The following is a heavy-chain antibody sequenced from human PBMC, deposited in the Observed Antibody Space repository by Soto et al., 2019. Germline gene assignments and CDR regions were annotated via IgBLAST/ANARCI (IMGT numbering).Heavy chain of an antibody. CDR3: ARRVVVAAIDWFDP. CDR1: DGSISSSSYY. D-gene: IGHD2-15*01. J-gene: IGHJ5*02. V-gene: IGHV4-39*01. Sequence: TSETLSLTCTVSDGSISSSSYYWGWIRQPPGKGLEWIGSIYYSGSTYYNPSLKSRVTISVDTSKNQFSLKLSSVTAAHTAVYYCARRVVVAAIDWFDPWGQGTLVTVSS. CDR2: IYYSGST.